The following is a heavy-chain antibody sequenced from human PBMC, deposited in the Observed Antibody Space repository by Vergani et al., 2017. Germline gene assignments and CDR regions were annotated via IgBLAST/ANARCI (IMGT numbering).Heavy chain of an antibody. CDR1: GFTFSGSA. CDR2: IRSKANSYAT. J-gene: IGHJ2*01. V-gene: IGHV3-73*02. Sequence: EVQLVESGGGLVQPGGSLKLSCAASGFTFSGSAMHWVRQASGKGLEWVGRIRSKANSYATAYAASVKGRLTLSRDDSKNTAYLQMNSLKTEDTAVYYCTRRATVTTYWYFDLWGRGTLVTVSS. D-gene: IGHD4-17*01. CDR3: TRRATVTTYWYFDL.